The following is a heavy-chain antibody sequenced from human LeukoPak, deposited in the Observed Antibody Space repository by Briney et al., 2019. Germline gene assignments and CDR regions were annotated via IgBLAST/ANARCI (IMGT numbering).Heavy chain of an antibody. CDR3: AKDSFYYYDSSGSYNWFDT. J-gene: IGHJ5*02. V-gene: IGHV3-23*01. Sequence: PGGSLRLSCAASGFTFSSYAMSWVRQAPGKGLEWVSAISGSGCSTYYADSGKGRFTISRDNSKNTLYLQMNSLRAEDTAVYYCAKDSFYYYDSSGSYNWFDTWGQGTLVTVSS. CDR2: ISGSGCST. CDR1: GFTFSSYA. D-gene: IGHD3-22*01.